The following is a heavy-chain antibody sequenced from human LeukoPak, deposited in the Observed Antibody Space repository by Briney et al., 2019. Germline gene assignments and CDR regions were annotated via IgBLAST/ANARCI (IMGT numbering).Heavy chain of an antibody. J-gene: IGHJ4*02. CDR3: ARDSAVAADH. V-gene: IGHV1-2*06. D-gene: IGHD6-19*01. CDR2: INPKTGGT. Sequence: ASVKVSCKASGYTFICYYLHWMRQAPGQGLEWMGRINPKTGGTIYAQKFQGRVTVTGDTSISAAYMELNSLTSDDTAVYYCARDSAVAADHWGQGTLVTVSS. CDR1: GYTFICYY.